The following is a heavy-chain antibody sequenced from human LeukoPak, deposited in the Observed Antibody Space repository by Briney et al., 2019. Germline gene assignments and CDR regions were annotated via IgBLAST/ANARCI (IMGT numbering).Heavy chain of an antibody. Sequence: GSSVKVSCKASGGTFSSYAISWVRQAPGQGLEWMGGIIPIFGTANYAQKFQGRVTITADESTSTAYMELSSLRSEDTAVYYCARDPLNSGILTGYYASLKGGFDYWGQGTLVTVSS. CDR3: ARDPLNSGILTGYYASLKGGFDY. J-gene: IGHJ4*02. V-gene: IGHV1-69*01. CDR2: IIPIFGTA. CDR1: GGTFSSYA. D-gene: IGHD3-9*01.